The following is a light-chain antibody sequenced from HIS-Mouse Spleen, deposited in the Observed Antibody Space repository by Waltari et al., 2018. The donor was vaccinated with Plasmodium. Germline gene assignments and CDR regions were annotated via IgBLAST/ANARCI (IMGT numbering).Light chain of an antibody. J-gene: IGKJ4*01. CDR1: QSVTSY. CDR2: DAS. V-gene: IGKV3-11*01. CDR3: QQRSNWPRVLT. Sequence: EIVLTQSPATLSLSPRERATLSCRASQSVTSYLAWYQQKLGQAPSLLIYDASNRATGIPARFSGSGSGTDFTLTISSLEPEDFAVYYCQQRSNWPRVLTFGGGTKVEIK.